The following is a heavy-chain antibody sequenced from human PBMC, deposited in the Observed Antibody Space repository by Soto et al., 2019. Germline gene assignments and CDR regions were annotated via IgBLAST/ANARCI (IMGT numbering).Heavy chain of an antibody. D-gene: IGHD6-6*01. J-gene: IGHJ4*02. CDR3: ARDLPYSSSSFDY. V-gene: IGHV1-18*01. CDR2: ISAYNGNT. CDR1: GFAKTSKG. Sequence: SKAPGFAKTSKGISWVRQAPGQGLEWMGWISAYNGNTNYAQKLQGRVTMTTDTSTSTAYMELRSLRSDDTAVYYCARDLPYSSSSFDYWGQGTLVTVFS.